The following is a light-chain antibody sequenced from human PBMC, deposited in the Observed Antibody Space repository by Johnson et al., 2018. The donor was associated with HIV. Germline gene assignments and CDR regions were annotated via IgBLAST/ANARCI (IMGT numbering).Light chain of an antibody. V-gene: IGLV1-51*02. J-gene: IGLJ1*01. CDR3: GTWDSSLSAVYV. CDR1: SSNIGNNY. CDR2: ENN. Sequence: QSVLTQPPSVSAAPGQKVTISCSGSSSNIGNNYVSWYQQLPGTAPKLLIYENNKRPSGIPDRFSGYKSGTSATLAVTGLQPGDEADYYCGTWDSSLSAVYVFGTGTKVTVL.